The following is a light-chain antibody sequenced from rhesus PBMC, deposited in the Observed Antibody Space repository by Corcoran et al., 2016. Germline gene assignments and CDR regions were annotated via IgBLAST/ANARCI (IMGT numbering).Light chain of an antibody. CDR1: SSDFGGYDY. Sequence: QAALTQPRSVSGSPGQSGTIAGTGTSSDFGGYDYVSWYQQHPGTAPKLMIYEVSKRPSGVSDRFSGSKSGNTTSLTISGLQREDVSDYYCCSYRSGSTFIFGAGTRLTVL. J-gene: IGLJ1*01. CDR3: CSYRSGSTFI. V-gene: IGLV2-32*02. CDR2: EVS.